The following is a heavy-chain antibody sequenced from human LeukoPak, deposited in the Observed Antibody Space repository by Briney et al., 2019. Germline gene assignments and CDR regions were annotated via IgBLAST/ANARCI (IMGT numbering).Heavy chain of an antibody. V-gene: IGHV4-34*01. CDR2: INHSGST. Sequence: SETLSLTCAVYGGSFSGYYWSWIRQPPGKGLEWIGEINHSGSTNYNPSLKSRVTISVDTSKNQFSLKLSSVTAADTAVYYCARGMGCSGGSCYANDYWGQGTLVTVSS. J-gene: IGHJ4*02. CDR1: GGSFSGYY. D-gene: IGHD2-15*01. CDR3: ARGMGCSGGSCYANDY.